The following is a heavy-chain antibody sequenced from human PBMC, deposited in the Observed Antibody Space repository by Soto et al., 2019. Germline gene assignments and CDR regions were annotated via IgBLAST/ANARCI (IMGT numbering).Heavy chain of an antibody. CDR2: ISAYNGNT. CDR1: DYTFTSYG. V-gene: IGHV1-18*04. CDR3: AREGMITFGGVMVYGMDV. J-gene: IGHJ6*02. D-gene: IGHD3-16*01. Sequence: QVPLVQSGAEVKKPGASVKVSCKASDYTFTSYGISWVRQAPGQGLEWMGWISAYNGNTNYAQKLQGRVTMTTDTSTSTAYMELRSLRSDDTAVYYCAREGMITFGGVMVYGMDVWGQGTTVTVSS.